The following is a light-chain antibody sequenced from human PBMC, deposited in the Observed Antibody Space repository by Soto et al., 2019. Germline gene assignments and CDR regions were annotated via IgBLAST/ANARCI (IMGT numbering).Light chain of an antibody. CDR3: QQTYGTPLI. V-gene: IGKV1-39*01. CDR1: QTINYF. CDR2: GAN. J-gene: IGKJ4*01. Sequence: DIQLTQSPSSVSASLGDRVAITCRASQTINYFLNWYQQKPGGAPKLLIFGANNLQSGVPSRFAGDGSGRFFTLTSSNLQPEDSGTYFCQQTYGTPLIFGGGTRVEIK.